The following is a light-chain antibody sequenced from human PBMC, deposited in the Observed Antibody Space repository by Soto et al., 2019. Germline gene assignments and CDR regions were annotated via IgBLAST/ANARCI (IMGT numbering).Light chain of an antibody. CDR3: CSFAGSFV. Sequence: QSVLTQPRSVSGSPRQSVTISCTGNNSDVGGYNYVSWYQQHPGKAPKVMIYDVTKRPSGVPIRFSGSKSGNTASLTISGLQAEDEADYYCCSFAGSFVFGTGTKVTVL. CDR2: DVT. CDR1: NSDVGGYNY. V-gene: IGLV2-11*02. J-gene: IGLJ1*01.